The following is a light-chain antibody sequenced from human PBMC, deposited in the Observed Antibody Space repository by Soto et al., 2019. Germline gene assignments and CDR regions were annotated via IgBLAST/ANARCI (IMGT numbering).Light chain of an antibody. J-gene: IGKJ1*01. V-gene: IGKV1-39*01. Sequence: DIQMTQSPSSLSASVGDRVTITCRASQSISSYLNWYQQKPGKAPKLLIYAASSLQSGVPSRFSGSGYGTDFTLTITSLQLEDFATYYCQQSDVSPRTFGQGTKVDIK. CDR3: QQSDVSPRT. CDR1: QSISSY. CDR2: AAS.